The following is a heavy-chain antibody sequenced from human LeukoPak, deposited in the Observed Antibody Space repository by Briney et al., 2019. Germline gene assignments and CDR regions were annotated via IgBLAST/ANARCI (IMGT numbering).Heavy chain of an antibody. CDR3: AKGPKQLVFVRGYYFDD. J-gene: IGHJ4*02. CDR1: GFIFSNYA. D-gene: IGHD6-13*01. V-gene: IGHV3-23*01. Sequence: GGSLRLSCAATGFIFSNYAMNWVRQAPGKGLGRVSIVSGSGDSTHYADSVKGRFTISRDTSKNTLYLQMNSLRIEDTAVFYCAKGPKQLVFVRGYYFDDWGQGTLVTVSS. CDR2: VSGSGDST.